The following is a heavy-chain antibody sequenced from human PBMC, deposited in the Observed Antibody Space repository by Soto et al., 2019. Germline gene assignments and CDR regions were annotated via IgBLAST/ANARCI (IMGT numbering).Heavy chain of an antibody. CDR1: GYTFTSYG. CDR2: FDPEDGET. V-gene: IGHV1-24*01. D-gene: IGHD3-10*01. CDR3: ATEYYYGSGSIEAAGMDV. Sequence: GASVKVSCTASGYTFTSYGISCVRQAPGQGLEWMGGFDPEDGETIYAQKFQGRVTMTEDTSTDTAYMELSSLRSEDTAVYYCATEYYYGSGSIEAAGMDVWGQGTTVTVSS. J-gene: IGHJ6*02.